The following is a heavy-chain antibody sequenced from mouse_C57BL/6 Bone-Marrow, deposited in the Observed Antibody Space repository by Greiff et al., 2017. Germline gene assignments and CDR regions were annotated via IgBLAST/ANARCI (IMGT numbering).Heavy chain of an antibody. CDR2: SYPGDGDT. CDR3: ARGGYDAMDY. CDR1: GYAFSSSW. J-gene: IGHJ4*01. Sequence: QVQLQQSGPELVKPGASVKISCKASGYAFSSSWMNWVKQRPGKGLEWIGRSYPGDGDTNYNGKFKGKATLTADKSSSTAYMQLSSLTSEDSAVYFCARGGYDAMDYWGQGTSVTVSS. V-gene: IGHV1-82*01.